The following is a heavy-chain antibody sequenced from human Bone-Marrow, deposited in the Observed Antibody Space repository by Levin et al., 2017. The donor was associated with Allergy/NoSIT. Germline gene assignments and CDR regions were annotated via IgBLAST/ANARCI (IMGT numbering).Heavy chain of an antibody. CDR2: IKPDGTDK. V-gene: IGHV3-7*01. CDR3: ARGLYSTSWYGFAMDV. D-gene: IGHD6-13*01. CDR1: GFSFSVSW. J-gene: IGHJ6*02. Sequence: GGSLRLSCEASGFSFSVSWMSWVRQIPGKGLEWVANIKPDGTDKNYVDSEKGRFAISRDNTKNSLYLQMNRLTVEDTAVYYCARGLYSTSWYGFAMDVWGQGTTVTVSS.